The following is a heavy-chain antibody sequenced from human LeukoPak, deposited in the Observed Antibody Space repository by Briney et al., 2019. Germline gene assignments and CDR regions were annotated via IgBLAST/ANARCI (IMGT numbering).Heavy chain of an antibody. CDR2: INHSGST. J-gene: IGHJ4*02. V-gene: IGHV4-34*01. Sequence: SETLSLTCAVYGGSFSGYYWSWIRQPPGKGLEWIGEINHSGSTNYNPSLKSRIIISVDTSKNQFSLKLSSVTAADTAVYYCARNGYSSGWYEDYWGQGTLVTVSS. CDR3: ARNGYSSGWYEDY. CDR1: GGSFSGYY. D-gene: IGHD6-19*01.